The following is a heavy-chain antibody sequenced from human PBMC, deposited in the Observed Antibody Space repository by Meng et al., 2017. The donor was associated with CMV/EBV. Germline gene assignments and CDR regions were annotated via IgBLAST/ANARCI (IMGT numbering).Heavy chain of an antibody. CDR1: DGSFSGYY. CDR3: ARGHPVFSQLRGFQH. D-gene: IGHD6-13*01. Sequence: GSLRLSCAVYDGSFSGYYWSWIRQPPGKGLEWIGEINHSGSTNYNPSLKSRVTISVDTSKNQFSLKLSSVTAADTAVYYCARGHPVFSQLRGFQHWGQGTLVTVSS. J-gene: IGHJ1*01. V-gene: IGHV4-34*01. CDR2: INHSGST.